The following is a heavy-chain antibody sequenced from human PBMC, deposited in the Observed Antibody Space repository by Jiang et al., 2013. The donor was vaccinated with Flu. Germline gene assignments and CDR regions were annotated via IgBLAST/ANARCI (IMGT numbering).Heavy chain of an antibody. CDR1: GFTVSSNY. J-gene: IGHJ4*02. Sequence: RLSCAASGFTVSSNYMSWVRQAPGKGLEWVSVIYSGGSTYYADSVKGRFTISRDNSKNTLYLQMNSLRAEDTAVYYCARVDGYQYYFDYWGQGTLVTVSS. CDR2: IYSGGST. V-gene: IGHV3-66*01. D-gene: IGHD5-24*01. CDR3: ARVDGYQYYFDY.